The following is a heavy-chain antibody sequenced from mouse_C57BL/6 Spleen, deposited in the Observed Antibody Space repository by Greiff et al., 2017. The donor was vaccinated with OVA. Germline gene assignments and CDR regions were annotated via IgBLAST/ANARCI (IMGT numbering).Heavy chain of an antibody. CDR3: ARCGAY. Sequence: VQLQQSGPELVKPGASVKISCKASGYTFTDYYMNWVKQSHGKSLEWIGDINPNNGGTSYNQKFKGKATLTVDKSSSTAYMELRSLTSEDSTVYYCARCGAYWGQGTSVTVSS. J-gene: IGHJ4*01. CDR1: GYTFTDYY. V-gene: IGHV1-26*01. CDR2: INPNNGGT.